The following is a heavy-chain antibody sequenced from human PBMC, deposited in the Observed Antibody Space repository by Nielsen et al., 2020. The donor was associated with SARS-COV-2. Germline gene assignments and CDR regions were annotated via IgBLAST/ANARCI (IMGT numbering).Heavy chain of an antibody. CDR1: GFTFSDYY. CDR2: ISSSSSYI. J-gene: IGHJ4*02. CDR3: ASVAYDILTGYYLY. D-gene: IGHD3-9*01. Sequence: GESLKISCAASGFTFSDYYMNWVRQAPGKGLEWVSSISSSSSYIYYADSVKGRFTISRDNAKNSLYLQMNSLRAEDTAVYYCASVAYDILTGYYLYWGQGTLVTVSS. V-gene: IGHV3-21*01.